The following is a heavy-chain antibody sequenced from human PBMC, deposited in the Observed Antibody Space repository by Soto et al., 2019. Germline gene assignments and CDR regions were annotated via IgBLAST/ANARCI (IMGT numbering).Heavy chain of an antibody. J-gene: IGHJ3*01. CDR1: GYTFTDSF. V-gene: IGHV1-2*04. CDR3: ARRRPVGHIVVATARGAF. Sequence: ASVKVSCKASGYTFTDSFIHWVRQAPGQGLEWMGWINPNSGGTNYAQKFQGWVTMTRDTSISTAYMELSRLRSDDTAVYYCARRRPVGHIVVATARGAF. CDR2: INPNSGGT. D-gene: IGHD2-21*02.